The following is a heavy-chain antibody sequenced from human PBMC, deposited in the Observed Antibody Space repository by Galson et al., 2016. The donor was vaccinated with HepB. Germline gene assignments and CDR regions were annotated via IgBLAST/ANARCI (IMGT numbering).Heavy chain of an antibody. CDR1: GSTFSNAW. CDR3: TTGHCRTSGCYGDY. D-gene: IGHD2-2*01. J-gene: IGHJ4*02. Sequence: SLRLSCAASGSTFSNAWMSWVRQAPGKGPEWVGRIKSKTDGETTDYAAPVNGRFTISRDDSKNTLSLQMNSLKTEDTAVCYCTTGHCRTSGCYGDYWGQGTLVSGSS. CDR2: IKSKTDGETT. V-gene: IGHV3-15*01.